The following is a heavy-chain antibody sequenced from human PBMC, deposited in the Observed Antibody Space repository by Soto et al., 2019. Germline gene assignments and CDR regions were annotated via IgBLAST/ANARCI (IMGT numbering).Heavy chain of an antibody. CDR2: VTANGGST. D-gene: IGHD2-21*02. Sequence: EVQLLESGGGFVQPGGSLRLSCAATGFTFSDYAMTWVRQAPGKGLEWVSAVTANGGSTYSADSVKGRFTISRDNSKNTLFLQMNSLRAEDTAVYYCASLGVGDWANYYYYYGMDVWGPGTTVTVSS. CDR3: ASLGVGDWANYYYYYGMDV. CDR1: GFTFSDYA. J-gene: IGHJ6*02. V-gene: IGHV3-23*01.